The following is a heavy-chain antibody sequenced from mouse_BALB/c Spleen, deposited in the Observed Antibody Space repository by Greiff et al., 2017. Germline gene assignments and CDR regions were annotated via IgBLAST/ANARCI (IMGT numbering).Heavy chain of an antibody. D-gene: IGHD2-4*01. CDR1: GFTFSSYA. CDR2: ISSGGST. Sequence: EVKLMESGGGLVKPGGSLKLSCAASGFTFSSYAMSWVRQTPEKRLEWVASISSGGSTYYPDSVKGRFTISRDNARNILYLQMSSLRSEDTAMYYCARERDDHDEGFFDYWGQGTTLTVSS. J-gene: IGHJ2*01. V-gene: IGHV5-6-5*01. CDR3: ARERDDHDEGFFDY.